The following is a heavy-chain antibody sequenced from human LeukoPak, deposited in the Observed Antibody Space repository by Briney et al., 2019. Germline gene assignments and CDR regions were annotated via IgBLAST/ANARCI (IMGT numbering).Heavy chain of an antibody. J-gene: IGHJ6*03. Sequence: GGSLRLSCTASGFTFSSYWMSWIRQAPGKGLEWVANINQDESEKYYVDSVKGRSTISRDNTKNSLYLQMNSLRAEDLAVYYCARGISVTRPIQYITLGFYYYYYMDVWGKGTTVTVSS. V-gene: IGHV3-7*03. CDR1: GFTFSSYW. CDR3: ARGISVTRPIQYITLGFYYYYYMDV. D-gene: IGHD3-10*01. CDR2: INQDESEK.